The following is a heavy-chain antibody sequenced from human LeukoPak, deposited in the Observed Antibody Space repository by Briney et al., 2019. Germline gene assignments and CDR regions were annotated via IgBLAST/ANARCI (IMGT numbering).Heavy chain of an antibody. Sequence: SETLSLTCTVSGGSISSYYWSWIRQPPGKGLEWIGYIYYSGSTKYNPSLKSRVTISVDPSKTQFSLKLSSVTAADTAVYYCARGGWQLVPFDYWGQGTLVTVSS. D-gene: IGHD6-6*01. CDR2: IYYSGST. V-gene: IGHV4-59*01. CDR1: GGSISSYY. J-gene: IGHJ4*02. CDR3: ARGGWQLVPFDY.